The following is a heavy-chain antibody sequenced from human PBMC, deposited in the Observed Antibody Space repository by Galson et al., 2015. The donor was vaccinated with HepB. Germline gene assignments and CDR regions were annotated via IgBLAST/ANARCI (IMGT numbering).Heavy chain of an antibody. CDR2: VSGSGGST. V-gene: IGHV3-23*01. Sequence: SLRLSCATSGLTFVRYTMNWVRQAPGAGLEWVSGVSGSGGSTYYADSVRGRFTLSRDNSKKNLHLQMNSLRDEDTAIYYCAKSRHREMTTITPPYWYFDLWGRGTLVAVSS. J-gene: IGHJ2*01. D-gene: IGHD4-11*01. CDR3: AKSRHREMTTITPPYWYFDL. CDR1: GLTFVRYT.